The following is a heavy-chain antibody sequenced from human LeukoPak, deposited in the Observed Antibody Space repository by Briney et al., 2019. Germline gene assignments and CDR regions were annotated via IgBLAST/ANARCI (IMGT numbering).Heavy chain of an antibody. CDR1: GYTFTGYY. V-gene: IGHV1-2*02. CDR3: ARDRNGWSGSRDFNWFDP. J-gene: IGHJ5*02. CDR2: INPNSGGT. Sequence: ASVKVSCKASGYTFTGYYMHWVRQAPGQGLEWMGWINPNSGGTNYAQKFQGRVTMTRDTSISTAYMELSRLRSDDTVVYYCARDRNGWSGSRDFNWFDPWGQGTLVTVSS. D-gene: IGHD3-3*01.